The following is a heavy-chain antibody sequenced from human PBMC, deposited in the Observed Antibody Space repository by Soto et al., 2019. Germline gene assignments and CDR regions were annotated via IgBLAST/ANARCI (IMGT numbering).Heavy chain of an antibody. V-gene: IGHV3-7*03. CDR3: ARALSSSWYSSDAFDI. CDR1: GFTFSSYW. J-gene: IGHJ3*02. D-gene: IGHD6-13*01. CDR2: IKQDGSEK. Sequence: PGGSLRLSCAASGFTFSSYWMSWVRQAPGEGLEWVANIKQDGSEKYYVDSVKGRFTISRDNAKNSLYLQMNSLRAEDTAVYYCARALSSSWYSSDAFDIWGQGTMVTVSS.